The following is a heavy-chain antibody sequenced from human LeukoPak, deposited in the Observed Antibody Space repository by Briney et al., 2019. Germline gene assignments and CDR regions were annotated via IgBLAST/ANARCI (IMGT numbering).Heavy chain of an antibody. J-gene: IGHJ4*02. Sequence: PGGSLRLSCAASGFTFSSYWMSWVRQAPGKGLEWVANIKQDGSEKYYVDSVKGRFTISRDNAKNTLYLQMNSLRAEDTAVYYCAKDRGRYCSGGTCYPFDYWGQGTLVTVSS. CDR1: GFTFSSYW. V-gene: IGHV3-7*03. CDR2: IKQDGSEK. CDR3: AKDRGRYCSGGTCYPFDY. D-gene: IGHD2-15*01.